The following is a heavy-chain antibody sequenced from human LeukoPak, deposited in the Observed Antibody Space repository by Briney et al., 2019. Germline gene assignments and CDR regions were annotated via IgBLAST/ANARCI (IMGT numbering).Heavy chain of an antibody. Sequence: GGSLRLSCAASGFTFSSYAMSWVRQAPGKGLEWVSAISGSGGSTYYADSVKGRFTISRDNSKSTLYLQMNSLRAEDTAVYYCAKKNYYDSSGYYVFDYWGQGTLVTVSS. D-gene: IGHD3-22*01. CDR1: GFTFSSYA. CDR3: AKKNYYDSSGYYVFDY. J-gene: IGHJ4*02. V-gene: IGHV3-23*01. CDR2: ISGSGGST.